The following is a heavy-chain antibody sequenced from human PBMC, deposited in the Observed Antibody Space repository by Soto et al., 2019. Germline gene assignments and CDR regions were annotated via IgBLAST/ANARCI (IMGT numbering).Heavy chain of an antibody. CDR1: GFTFSSYG. Sequence: GGSLRLSCAASGFTFSSYGMHWVRQAPGKGLEWVAVISYDGSNKYYADSVKGRFTISRDNSKYTLYLQMNSLRAEDTAVYYCVSSYYDFWSGYYNPGFDYWGQGTLVTVSS. J-gene: IGHJ4*02. CDR3: VSSYYDFWSGYYNPGFDY. D-gene: IGHD3-3*01. CDR2: ISYDGSNK. V-gene: IGHV3-30*03.